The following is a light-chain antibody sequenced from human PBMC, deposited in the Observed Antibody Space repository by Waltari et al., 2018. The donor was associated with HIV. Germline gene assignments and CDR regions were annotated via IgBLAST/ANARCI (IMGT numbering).Light chain of an antibody. J-gene: IGLJ1*01. Sequence: SYELTQPPSVSVSPGQTARITCPGDALPKQYAYWYQQKPGQAPVLVIYKDSERPSGIPERFSGSSSGTTVTLTISGVRAEDEADYYCQSADSSGTYVFGTGTKVSVL. CDR3: QSADSSGTYV. CDR1: ALPKQY. V-gene: IGLV3-25*03. CDR2: KDS.